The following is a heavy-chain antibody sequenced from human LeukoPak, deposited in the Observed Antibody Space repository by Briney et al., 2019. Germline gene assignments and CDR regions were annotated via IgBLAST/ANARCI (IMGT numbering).Heavy chain of an antibody. CDR2: IYTSGST. V-gene: IGHV4-61*02. CDR1: GGSISSGSYY. Sequence: PSETLSLTCTVSGGSISSGSYYWSWIRQPAGKGLEWIGRIYTSGSTNYNPSLKSRVTISVDTSKNQLSLKLSSVTAADTAVYYCARDLFAAYMDVWGKGTTVTVSS. D-gene: IGHD2-15*01. CDR3: ARDLFAAYMDV. J-gene: IGHJ6*03.